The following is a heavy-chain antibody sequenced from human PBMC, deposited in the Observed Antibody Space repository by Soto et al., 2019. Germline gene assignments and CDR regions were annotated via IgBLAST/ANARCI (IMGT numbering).Heavy chain of an antibody. CDR2: IYYSGST. CDR3: ARVGGINWFDP. Sequence: SETVSLTCTVSGGSISSYYWSWIRQPPGKGLEWIGYIYYSGSTNYNPSLKSRVTISVDTSKNQFSLKLSSVTAADTAVYYCARVGGINWFDPWGQGTLVTVSS. D-gene: IGHD3-16*01. CDR1: GGSISSYY. V-gene: IGHV4-59*12. J-gene: IGHJ5*02.